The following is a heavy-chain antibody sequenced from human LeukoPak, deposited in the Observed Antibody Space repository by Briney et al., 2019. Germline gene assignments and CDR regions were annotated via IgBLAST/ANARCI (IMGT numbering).Heavy chain of an antibody. V-gene: IGHV1-18*01. J-gene: IGHJ6*02. CDR1: GYTFTSYG. CDR3: ARERNYDSLNGMDV. CDR2: ISAYNGNT. D-gene: IGHD3-3*01. Sequence: GASVTVSCKASGYTFTSYGISWVRQAPGQGLEWMGWISAYNGNTNYAQKLQGRVTMTTDTSTSTAYMELRSLRSDDTAVYYCARERNYDSLNGMDVWGQGTTVTVSS.